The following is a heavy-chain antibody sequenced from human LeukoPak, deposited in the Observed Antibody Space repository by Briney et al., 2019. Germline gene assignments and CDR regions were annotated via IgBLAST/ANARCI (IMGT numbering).Heavy chain of an antibody. D-gene: IGHD2-15*01. CDR3: ARGVAATPGAFDI. Sequence: SVKVSCKASGGTFSSYAISWVRQAPGQGLEWMGRIIPIFGTANYAQKFQGRVTITTDESTSTAYMELCSLRSEDTAMYYCARGVAATPGAFDIWGQGTMVTVSS. CDR1: GGTFSSYA. J-gene: IGHJ3*02. V-gene: IGHV1-69*05. CDR2: IIPIFGTA.